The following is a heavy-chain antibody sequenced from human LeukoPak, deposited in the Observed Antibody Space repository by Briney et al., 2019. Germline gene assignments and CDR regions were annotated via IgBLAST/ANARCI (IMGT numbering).Heavy chain of an antibody. CDR1: GFTFSSYG. J-gene: IGHJ4*02. Sequence: GGSLRLSCAASGFTFSSYGMHWVRQAPGKGLEWVAVISYDGSNKYYADSVKGRFTVSRDNSKNTLYLQMNSLRAEGTAVYYCATLFDYWGQGTLVTVSS. V-gene: IGHV3-30*03. CDR2: ISYDGSNK. CDR3: ATLFDY.